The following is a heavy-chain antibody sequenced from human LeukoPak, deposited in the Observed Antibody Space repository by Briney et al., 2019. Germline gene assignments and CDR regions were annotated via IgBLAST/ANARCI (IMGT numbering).Heavy chain of an antibody. D-gene: IGHD4-23*01. CDR2: IKQDGSAK. V-gene: IGHV3-7*01. CDR1: GFTFNTYS. Sequence: GGSLRLSCAASGFTFNTYSMSWVRQAPGKGLERVANIKQDGSAKYYVDSVKGRFTISRDNAKNSLYLQMNSLRAEDTAVYFCACRRWKTSAVDYWGQGTLVTVSS. J-gene: IGHJ4*02. CDR3: ACRRWKTSAVDY.